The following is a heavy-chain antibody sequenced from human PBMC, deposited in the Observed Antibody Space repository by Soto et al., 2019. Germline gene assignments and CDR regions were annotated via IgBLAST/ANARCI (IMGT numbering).Heavy chain of an antibody. CDR2: INPSGGHT. D-gene: IGHD2-21*02. CDR3: ARGGHVVVVTAAFDY. CDR1: GNTFSNYY. V-gene: IGHV1-46*03. Sequence: ASVKVSCKASGNTFSNYYIHWVRQAPGQGLEWMGTINPSGGHTTYAQKFLGRVTMTRDSSTSTLYMELTSLRFEDTAVYYCARGGHVVVVTAAFDYRGQGTLVTVSS. J-gene: IGHJ4*02.